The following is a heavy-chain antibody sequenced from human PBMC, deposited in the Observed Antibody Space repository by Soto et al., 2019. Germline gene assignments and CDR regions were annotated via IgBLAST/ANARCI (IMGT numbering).Heavy chain of an antibody. J-gene: IGHJ4*02. D-gene: IGHD6-13*01. CDR2: ISASGTTT. Sequence: VQLVESGGGVVQPGRSLRLSCAASGFTFSSYAMTWVRQAPGKGLEWVSTISASGTTTYYADSVKGRVTIFRDNSKNTLYLQMNSLTAEDTALYYCAKPRGSTWLSFDYWGQGTLVTVSS. V-gene: IGHV3-23*04. CDR3: AKPRGSTWLSFDY. CDR1: GFTFSSYA.